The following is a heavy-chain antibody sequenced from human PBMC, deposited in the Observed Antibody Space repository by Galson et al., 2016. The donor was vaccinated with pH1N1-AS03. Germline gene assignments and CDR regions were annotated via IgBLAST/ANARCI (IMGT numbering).Heavy chain of an antibody. J-gene: IGHJ6*02. Sequence: SETLSLTCSVSGAPITSGSHYWTWIRQLPGKGLEWIGYIYYSGTTKFNPSLATRVTMSVDRSKSQFSLNLMSVTAADTAVYYCARDGQLWPHYYPLDVWDQGTTVTVSS. CDR2: IYYSGTT. V-gene: IGHV4-61*01. D-gene: IGHD3-22*01. CDR3: ARDGQLWPHYYPLDV. CDR1: GAPITSGSHY.